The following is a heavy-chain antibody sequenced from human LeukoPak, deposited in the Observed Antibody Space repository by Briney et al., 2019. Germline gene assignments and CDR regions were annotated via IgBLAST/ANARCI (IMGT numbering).Heavy chain of an antibody. J-gene: IGHJ4*02. D-gene: IGHD3-22*01. CDR2: INWNGGST. V-gene: IGHV3-20*04. CDR3: ARRTYYYDSSGYHPVRGLDY. Sequence: PGGSLRLSCAASGFTFDDYGMSWVRQAPGKGLEWVSGINWNGGSTGYADSVKGRFTISRDSAKNSLYLQMNSLRAEDTALYYCARRTYYYDSSGYHPVRGLDYWGQGTLVTVSS. CDR1: GFTFDDYG.